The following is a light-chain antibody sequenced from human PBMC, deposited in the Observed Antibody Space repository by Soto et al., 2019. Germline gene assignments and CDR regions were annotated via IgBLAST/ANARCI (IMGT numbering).Light chain of an antibody. CDR3: TSYAGSNNFVV. CDR1: SSDVGGYNY. J-gene: IGLJ2*01. V-gene: IGLV2-8*01. Sequence: QSALTQPPSASGSPGQSVPISFTGTSSDVGGYNYVSWYQQHPGKAPKLMIYEVSKRPSGVPDRFSGSKSGNTASLTVSGLQAEDEADYYCTSYAGSNNFVVFGGGTKVTVL. CDR2: EVS.